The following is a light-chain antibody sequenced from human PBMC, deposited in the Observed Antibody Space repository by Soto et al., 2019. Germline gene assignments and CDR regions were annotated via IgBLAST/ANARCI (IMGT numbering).Light chain of an antibody. V-gene: IGLV2-14*01. CDR1: NSDIGAYNY. Sequence: QSVLTQPASVSGSPGQSITISCTGTNSDIGAYNYVSWYQQHPGKAPKLMISEVSHRPSGISNRFSGSKSGNTASLTLSGLQAEDEADYYCSSYTSSSTLVFGGGTKVTVL. CDR2: EVS. CDR3: SSYTSSSTLV. J-gene: IGLJ3*02.